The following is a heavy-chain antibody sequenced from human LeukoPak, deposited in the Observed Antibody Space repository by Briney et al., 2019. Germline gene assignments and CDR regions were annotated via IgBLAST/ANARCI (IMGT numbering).Heavy chain of an antibody. D-gene: IGHD1-26*01. J-gene: IGHJ4*02. CDR1: GFTFNNYD. Sequence: PGGSLRLSCAASGFTFNNYDMSWVRQAPGEGLECVSVISSGGGTTFYPDSVKGRFTISRDNSKNTVYLQMNSLRAEDTAVYYCAKGRYPFDYWGQGTLVTVSS. CDR2: ISSGGGTT. CDR3: AKGRYPFDY. V-gene: IGHV3-23*01.